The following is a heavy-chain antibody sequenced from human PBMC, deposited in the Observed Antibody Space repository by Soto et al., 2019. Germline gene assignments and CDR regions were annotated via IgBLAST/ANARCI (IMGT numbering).Heavy chain of an antibody. Sequence: PSETLSLTCTVSGGSVSSGSYYWSWIRQPPGKGLEWIGYIYYSGSTNYNPSLKSRVTISVDTSMNQFSLKLSSVTAADTAVYYCARVSFGGTPYYDFWSGYYTNWFDPWGQGTLVTVSS. CDR1: GGSVSSGSYY. CDR2: IYYSGST. CDR3: ARVSFGGTPYYDFWSGYYTNWFDP. V-gene: IGHV4-61*01. J-gene: IGHJ5*02. D-gene: IGHD3-3*01.